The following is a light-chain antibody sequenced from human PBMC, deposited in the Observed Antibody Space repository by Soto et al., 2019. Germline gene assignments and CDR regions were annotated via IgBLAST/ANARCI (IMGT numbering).Light chain of an antibody. CDR2: KAS. J-gene: IGKJ1*01. V-gene: IGKV1-5*03. CDR1: QTINRW. CDR3: QHRS. Sequence: DIQMTQAPSTLSSSVLYIFTITCRASQTINRWLAWYQQKPGEVPKLLIYKASVLESGVPSRFSGSGSGTEFTLTISRLQPEDVATYYCQHRSFGQGTKVDIK.